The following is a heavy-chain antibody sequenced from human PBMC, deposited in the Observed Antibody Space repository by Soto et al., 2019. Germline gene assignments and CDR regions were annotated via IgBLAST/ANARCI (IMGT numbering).Heavy chain of an antibody. CDR3: ALTPPYYDILTGTFNWFDP. J-gene: IGHJ5*02. CDR1: GFTFSSYA. V-gene: IGHV3-23*01. D-gene: IGHD3-9*01. CDR2: ISGSGGST. Sequence: GGSLSLSCAASGFTFSSYAMSWVRQAPGKGLEWVSAISGSGGSTYYADSVKGRFTISRDNSKNTLYLQMNSLRAEGTAVYYCALTPPYYDILTGTFNWFDPWGQGTLVTVSS.